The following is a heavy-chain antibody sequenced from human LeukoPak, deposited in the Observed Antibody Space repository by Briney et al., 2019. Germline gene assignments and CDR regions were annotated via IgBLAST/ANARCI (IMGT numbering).Heavy chain of an antibody. V-gene: IGHV3-23*01. CDR2: VSGSGGST. Sequence: PGGSLTLSCAASGFTFRSYAMSWLRQAPGKGLEWVSAVSGSGGSTYYAVSGKGRFTISRDNSKNTLYLQMNSLRAEDTAVYYCAKQVDYGSGSRLTNWGQGTLVTDSS. CDR1: GFTFRSYA. J-gene: IGHJ4*02. CDR3: AKQVDYGSGSRLTN. D-gene: IGHD3-10*01.